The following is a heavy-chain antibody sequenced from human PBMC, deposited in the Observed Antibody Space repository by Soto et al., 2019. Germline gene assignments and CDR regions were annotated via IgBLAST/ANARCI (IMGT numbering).Heavy chain of an antibody. V-gene: IGHV4-31*03. CDR3: ARQPGRSSFDY. CDR2: IYYSGST. D-gene: IGHD6-13*01. J-gene: IGHJ4*02. Sequence: QVQLQESGPGLVKPSQTLSLTCTVSGGSISSGGYYWSWIRQHPGKGLEWIGYIYYSGSTYYNPSFKSRVTLSVDTSKNQFSTKLRSLTAADTAVSYCARQPGRSSFDYWGQGTLVTVSP. CDR1: GGSISSGGYY.